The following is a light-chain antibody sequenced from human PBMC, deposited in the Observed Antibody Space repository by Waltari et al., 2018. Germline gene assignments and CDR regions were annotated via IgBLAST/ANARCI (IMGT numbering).Light chain of an antibody. CDR3: LQATRFPRS. CDR2: KIS. CDR1: QRLVHSDDRNTY. J-gene: IGKJ2*01. Sequence: DIVMTQTPLSSSVTLGQPASISCRSHQRLVHSDDRNTYLIWLHQRPGQPPRLLIYKISNRFSGVPDRFSGSGAGTDFTLKISRVEAEDVGVYYCLQATRFPRSFGQGTKLEI. V-gene: IGKV2-24*01.